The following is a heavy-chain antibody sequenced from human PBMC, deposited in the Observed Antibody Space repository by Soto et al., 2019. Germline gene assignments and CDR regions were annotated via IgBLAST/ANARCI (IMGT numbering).Heavy chain of an antibody. J-gene: IGHJ6*02. D-gene: IGHD3-3*01. Sequence: SVKVSCKASGGTFSSYAISWVRQAPGQGLEWMGGIIPIFGTANYAQKFQGRVTITADESTSTAYMELSSLRSEDTAVYYCARDRTYYDFWSGYQTPHYYGMDVWGQGTTVTVSS. CDR2: IIPIFGTA. CDR1: GGTFSSYA. CDR3: ARDRTYYDFWSGYQTPHYYGMDV. V-gene: IGHV1-69*13.